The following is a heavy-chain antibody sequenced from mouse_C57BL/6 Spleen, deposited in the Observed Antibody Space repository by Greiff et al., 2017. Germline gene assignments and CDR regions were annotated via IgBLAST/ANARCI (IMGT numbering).Heavy chain of an antibody. CDR3: AREGGEWYCDV. Sequence: EVQGVESGGGLVKPGGSLKLSCAASGFTFSSYAMSWVRQTPEKRLEWVATISDGGSYTSYPDNVKGRFTITGDNAKNHLYLQMRHLKSEDTAMYCCAREGGEWYCDVWGTGTTVTVSS. CDR2: ISDGGSYT. V-gene: IGHV5-4*01. CDR1: GFTFSSYA. J-gene: IGHJ1*03.